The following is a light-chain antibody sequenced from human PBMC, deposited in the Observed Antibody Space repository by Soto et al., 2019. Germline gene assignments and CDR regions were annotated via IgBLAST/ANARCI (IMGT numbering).Light chain of an antibody. CDR3: QQLNTYTIT. V-gene: IGKV1-9*01. CDR2: ASS. J-gene: IGKJ5*01. Sequence: DIQLTQSPSFLSASVGDRVTITCRASQGISSYLDWYQQTPGKAPKLLIYASSTLQSGVQSRFSGSGSGTEFTLTISSLHPEDFATYYCQQLNTYTITFGQGTRL. CDR1: QGISSY.